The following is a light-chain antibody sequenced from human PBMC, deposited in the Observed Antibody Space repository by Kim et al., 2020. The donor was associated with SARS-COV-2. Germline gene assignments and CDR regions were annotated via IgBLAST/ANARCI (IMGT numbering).Light chain of an antibody. CDR3: QKYHNWPPT. V-gene: IGKV3D-15*01. J-gene: IGKJ1*01. Sequence: EIVVTQSPVTLSVSPGERATLSCRTSQGISSNLAWYQQKPGQAPRLLISGASTRATGIPARFSGGGSGTEFTLTISSLQSEDFAVYYCQKYHNWPPTFGQGTKVDI. CDR2: GAS. CDR1: QGISSN.